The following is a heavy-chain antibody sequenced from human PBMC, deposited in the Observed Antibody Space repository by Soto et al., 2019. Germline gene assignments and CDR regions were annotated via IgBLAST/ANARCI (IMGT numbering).Heavy chain of an antibody. V-gene: IGHV3-9*01. J-gene: IGHJ6*03. CDR3: AKDRGDAPYYYYYMDV. CDR2: ISWNSGSI. CDR1: GFTFDDYA. Sequence: ESGGGLVQPGRSLRLSCAASGFTFDDYAMHWVRQAPGKGLEWVSGISWNSGSIGYADSVKGRFTISRDNAKNSLYLQMNSLRAEDTALYYCAKDRGDAPYYYYYMDVWGKGTTVTVSS.